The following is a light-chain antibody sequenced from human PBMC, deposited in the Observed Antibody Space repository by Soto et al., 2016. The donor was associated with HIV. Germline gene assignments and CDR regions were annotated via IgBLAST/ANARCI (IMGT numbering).Light chain of an antibody. CDR1: DIGSKS. CDR3: QVWDSTTDPPV. CDR2: DDD. J-gene: IGLJ2*01. Sequence: SYVLPQPPSVSVAPGKTARITCGGNDIGSKSVHWYQQKPDQAPVLVVYDDDDRPSGIPERFSGSSSGNTATLTISRVEIGDEADYYCQVWDSTTDPPVFGGGTRLTVL. V-gene: IGLV3-21*03.